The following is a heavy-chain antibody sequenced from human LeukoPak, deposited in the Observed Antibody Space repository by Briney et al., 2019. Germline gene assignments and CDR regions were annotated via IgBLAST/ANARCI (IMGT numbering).Heavy chain of an antibody. J-gene: IGHJ3*02. V-gene: IGHV4-59*12. Sequence: SETLSLTCTVSGGSMISYYWTWVRQTPGKGLEWIGYMYDSVRIHYNPSLKSRVTISVDTSKNQFSLRLSSVTAADTAVYYCAKEFWNSRSGYLQAFDIWGQGTMVTVSA. CDR1: GGSMISYY. D-gene: IGHD3-10*01. CDR2: MYDSVRI. CDR3: AKEFWNSRSGYLQAFDI.